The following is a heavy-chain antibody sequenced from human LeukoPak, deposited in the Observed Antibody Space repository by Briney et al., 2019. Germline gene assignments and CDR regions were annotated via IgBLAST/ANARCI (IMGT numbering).Heavy chain of an antibody. J-gene: IGHJ5*02. Sequence: GGSLRLSCAASGFTFSNYWMTWVRRAPGKGLEWVANIRRDGSETHYVDSVMGRFTISRDNAKNSLYLQMNSLRAEDTAVYYCARDKDDYVWGSYRPNWFDPWGQGTLVTVSS. CDR2: IRRDGSET. CDR1: GFTFSNYW. V-gene: IGHV3-7*01. D-gene: IGHD3-16*02. CDR3: ARDKDDYVWGSYRPNWFDP.